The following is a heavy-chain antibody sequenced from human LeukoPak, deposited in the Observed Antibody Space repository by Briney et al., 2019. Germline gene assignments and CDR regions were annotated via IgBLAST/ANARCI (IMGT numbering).Heavy chain of an antibody. V-gene: IGHV1-2*02. CDR2: INPNSGGT. CDR3: VESSGYSDGSDY. CDR1: GYTFTGYY. J-gene: IGHJ4*02. Sequence: ASVKVSCKASGYTFTGYYMHWVRQAPGHGLEWMGWINPNSGGTNYAQKFQGRVTMTRDSSITTAYMGLSRLRSDDTAVYYCVESSGYSDGSDYWGQGTLVTVSS. D-gene: IGHD3-22*01.